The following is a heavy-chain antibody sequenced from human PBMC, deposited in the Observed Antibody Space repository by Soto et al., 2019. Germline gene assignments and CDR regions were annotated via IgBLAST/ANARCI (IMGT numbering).Heavy chain of an antibody. CDR3: AREKPNALAYCGGDCYA. CDR2: IIPIFGTA. CDR1: GGTFSSYA. Sequence: QVQLVQSGAEVKKPGSSVKVSCKASGGTFSSYAISWVRQAPGQGLEWMGGIIPIFGTANYAQKFQGRVTMTADESTSTAYMELSSLRSEDTAVYYCAREKPNALAYCGGDCYAWGQGTLVTVSS. D-gene: IGHD2-21*02. V-gene: IGHV1-69*12. J-gene: IGHJ5*02.